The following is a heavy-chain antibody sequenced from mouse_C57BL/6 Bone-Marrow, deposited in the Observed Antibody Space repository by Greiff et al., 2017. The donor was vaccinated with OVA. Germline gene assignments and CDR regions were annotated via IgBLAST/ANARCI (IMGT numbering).Heavy chain of an antibody. D-gene: IGHD1-1*01. Sequence: QVQLQQSGAELVKPGASVKLSCKASGYTFTEYTIHWVKQRSGQGLEWIGWFYPGSGSIKYNEKFKDKATLTADKSSSTVYMELSRLTSEDSAVYFCARHETEMEYYYGSSYVCWFAYWGQGTLVTVSA. V-gene: IGHV1-62-2*01. CDR1: GYTFTEYT. CDR3: ARHETEMEYYYGSSYVCWFAY. J-gene: IGHJ3*01. CDR2: FYPGSGSI.